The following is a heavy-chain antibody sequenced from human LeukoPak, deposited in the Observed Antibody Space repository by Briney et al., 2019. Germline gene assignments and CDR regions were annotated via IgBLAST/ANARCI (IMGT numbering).Heavy chain of an antibody. CDR1: GFTFSSYW. CDR2: IDRDGSRI. CDR3: VRGNDYGGPHY. V-gene: IGHV3-74*01. Sequence: GGSLRLSCAVSGFTFSSYWMHWVRQAPGKGLVWVSRIDRDGSRINYADSVKGRFSISRDNGKNTLFLQMNSLRAEDAAVYYCVRGNDYGGPHYWGQGTLVTASS. J-gene: IGHJ4*02. D-gene: IGHD4-23*01.